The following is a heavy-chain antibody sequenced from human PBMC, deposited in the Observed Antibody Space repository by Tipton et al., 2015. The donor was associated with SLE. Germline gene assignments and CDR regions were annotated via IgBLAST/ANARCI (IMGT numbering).Heavy chain of an antibody. CDR1: GFTFSSYG. J-gene: IGHJ4*02. D-gene: IGHD6-13*01. V-gene: IGHV3-33*01. CDR3: ASSLLTGIDY. Sequence: SGFTFSSYGMHWVRQAPGKGLEWVAVIWYDGSNKYYADSVKGRFTISRDNSKNTLYLQMNSLRAEDTAVYYCASSLLTGIDYWGQGTLVTVSS. CDR2: IWYDGSNK.